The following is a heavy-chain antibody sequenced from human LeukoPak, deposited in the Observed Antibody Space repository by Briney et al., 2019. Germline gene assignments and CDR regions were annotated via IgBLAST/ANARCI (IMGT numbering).Heavy chain of an antibody. CDR2: ISGSGGST. D-gene: IGHD3-3*01. CDR1: GFTFSSYA. CDR3: AGTYYDFWSGYFY. Sequence: GGSLRLSCAVSGFTFSSYAMSWVRQAPGKGLEWVSAISGSGGSTYYADSVKGRFTISRDNSKNTLYLQMNSLRAEDTAVYYCAGTYYDFWSGYFYWGQGTLVTVSS. J-gene: IGHJ4*02. V-gene: IGHV3-23*01.